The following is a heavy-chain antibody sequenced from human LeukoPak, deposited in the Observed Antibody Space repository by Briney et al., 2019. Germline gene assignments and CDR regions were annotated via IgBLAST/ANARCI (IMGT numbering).Heavy chain of an antibody. CDR3: AKDRKGPTTVTGPFDY. D-gene: IGHD4-11*01. CDR1: GFTFSSYA. V-gene: IGHV3-23*01. J-gene: IGHJ4*02. Sequence: PGGSLRLSCAASGFTFSSYAMSWVRQAPGKGLEWASAISGSGGSTYYADSVKGRFTISRDNSKNTLYLQMNSLRAEDTAVYYCAKDRKGPTTVTGPFDYWGQGTLVTVSS. CDR2: ISGSGGST.